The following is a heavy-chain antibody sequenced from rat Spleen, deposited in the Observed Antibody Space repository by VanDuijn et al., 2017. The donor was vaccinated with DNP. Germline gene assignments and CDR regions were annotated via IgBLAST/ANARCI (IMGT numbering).Heavy chain of an antibody. CDR3: GRHRTTGSLDY. V-gene: IGHV5S10*01. D-gene: IGHD1-7*01. Sequence: EVQLVESGGGLVQPGRSLKLSCAASKFTFSDYNMAWIRQAPKKGLEWVATILHDGSRTYFRDSVKGRFTISRDNAKSTLYLQMDSLRAEDTATYYCGRHRTTGSLDYWGQGVMVTVSS. J-gene: IGHJ2*01. CDR1: KFTFSDYN. CDR2: ILHDGSRT.